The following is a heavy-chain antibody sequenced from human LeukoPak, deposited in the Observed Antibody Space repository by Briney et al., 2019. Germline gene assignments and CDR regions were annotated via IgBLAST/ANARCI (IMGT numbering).Heavy chain of an antibody. Sequence: GSLRLSCAASGFTFGSYSMTWVRQPPGEGLEWIGEIYHSGSTNYNPSLKSRVTMSVDTSKNQFSLKLTSVTAADTAVYYCARRTLRGVIKYWGQGTLVTVSS. V-gene: IGHV4-34*01. J-gene: IGHJ4*02. D-gene: IGHD3-10*01. CDR3: ARRTLRGVIKY. CDR2: IYHSGST. CDR1: GFTFGSYS.